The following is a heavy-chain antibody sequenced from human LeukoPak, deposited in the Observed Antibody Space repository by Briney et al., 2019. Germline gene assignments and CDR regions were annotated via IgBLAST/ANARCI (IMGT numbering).Heavy chain of an antibody. V-gene: IGHV3-30*02. D-gene: IGHD2-8*02. CDR1: GVTFRNYG. CDR3: AKDPGASVSGFYMDV. J-gene: IGHJ6*03. CDR2: IWSDGNNR. Sequence: PGGSLRLSCAASGVTFRNYGMHWVRQATGKGREWVSFIWSDGNNRFYADSVKGRFTISRDNSKNMLYLQMDTLRAEDTALYYCAKDPGASVSGFYMDVWGKGTTVIVSS.